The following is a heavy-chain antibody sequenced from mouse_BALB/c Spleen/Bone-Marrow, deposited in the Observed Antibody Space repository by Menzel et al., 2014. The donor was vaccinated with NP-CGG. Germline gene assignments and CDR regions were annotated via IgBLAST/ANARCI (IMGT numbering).Heavy chain of an antibody. J-gene: IGHJ2*01. D-gene: IGHD1-1*01. CDR3: ARYYYGFYFDY. Sequence: EVQLQQSGAELVKPGASVKLSCTASGFNIKDTYMHWVKPRPEQGLEWIGRIDPANGNTKYDPKFQGKATITADTSSSTAGLQLSSRTSEDTAVDYCARYYYGFYFDYGGQGTALTVSS. V-gene: IGHV14-3*02. CDR1: GFNIKDTY. CDR2: IDPANGNT.